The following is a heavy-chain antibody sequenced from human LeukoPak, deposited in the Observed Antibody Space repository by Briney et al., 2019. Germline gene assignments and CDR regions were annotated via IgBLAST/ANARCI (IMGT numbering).Heavy chain of an antibody. Sequence: SETLSLTCAVYGGAFSGYYWSWIRQPPGMGLEWIGEINHSGSTNYNPSLKSRVTISVDTSKNQFSLKLSSVTAADTAVYYCARSHRYSGSWRPKEIYYFDYWGQGTLVTVSS. CDR1: GGAFSGYY. CDR2: INHSGST. CDR3: ARSHRYSGSWRPKEIYYFDY. D-gene: IGHD1-26*01. J-gene: IGHJ4*02. V-gene: IGHV4-34*01.